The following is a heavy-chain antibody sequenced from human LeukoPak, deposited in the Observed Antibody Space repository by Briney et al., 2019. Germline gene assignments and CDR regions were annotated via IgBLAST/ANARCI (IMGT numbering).Heavy chain of an antibody. CDR2: ISAYNGNT. CDR1: GYTFTSYG. D-gene: IGHD5-18*01. V-gene: IGHV1-18*01. J-gene: IGHJ4*02. Sequence: ASVKVSCKASGYTFTSYGISWVRQAPGQGLEWMGWISAYNGNTNYAQKLQSRVTMTTDTSTSTAYMELRSLRSDDTAVYYCARDLYRRGYSYGYQFDYWGQGTLVTVSS. CDR3: ARDLYRRGYSYGYQFDY.